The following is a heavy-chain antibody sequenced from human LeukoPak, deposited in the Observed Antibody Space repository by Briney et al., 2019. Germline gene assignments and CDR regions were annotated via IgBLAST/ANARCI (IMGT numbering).Heavy chain of an antibody. CDR3: ARDRVVVINAFDI. J-gene: IGHJ3*02. CDR1: GFTFSSYS. Sequence: GGSLRLSCAASGFTFSSYSMNWVRQAPGKGLEWVSSISSSSSYIYYADSVKGRFTISRDNAKNSLYLQMNSLRAEDTAVYYCARDRVVVINAFDIWGQGTMVTVYS. V-gene: IGHV3-21*01. CDR2: ISSSSSYI. D-gene: IGHD3-22*01.